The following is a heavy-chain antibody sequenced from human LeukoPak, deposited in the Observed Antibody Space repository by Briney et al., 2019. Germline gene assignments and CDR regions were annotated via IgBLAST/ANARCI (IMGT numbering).Heavy chain of an antibody. CDR3: ARPDFRVAHAFDI. J-gene: IGHJ3*02. D-gene: IGHD2/OR15-2a*01. CDR2: IYHSGST. Sequence: ASQTLSLTCTVSGGSISSGGYYWSWIRQPPGKGLEWIGYIYHSGSTYYNPSLKSRVTISVDTSKNQFSLKLSSVTAADTAVYYCARPDFRVAHAFDIWGQGTMVTVSS. V-gene: IGHV4-30-2*01. CDR1: GGSISSGGYY.